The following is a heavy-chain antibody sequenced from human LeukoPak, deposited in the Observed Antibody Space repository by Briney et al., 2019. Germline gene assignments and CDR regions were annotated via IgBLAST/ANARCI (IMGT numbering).Heavy chain of an antibody. V-gene: IGHV3-7*01. CDR3: ARNSGYSYGPPLAFDI. CDR2: IKQDGSEK. D-gene: IGHD5-18*01. CDR1: GFTFNSYS. Sequence: GGPLRLSCAASGFTFNSYSMNWVRQAPGKGLEWVANIKQDGSEKYYVDSVKGRFTISRDNAKNSLYLQMNSLRAEDTAVYYCARNSGYSYGPPLAFDIWGQGTMVTVSS. J-gene: IGHJ3*02.